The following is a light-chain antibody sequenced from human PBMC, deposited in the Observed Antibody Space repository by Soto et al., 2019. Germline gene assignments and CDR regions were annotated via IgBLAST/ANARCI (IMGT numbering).Light chain of an antibody. J-gene: IGKJ5*01. CDR1: QSVSSN. CDR3: QQRDSWPIT. Sequence: EIVMTQSPATLSVSPWERATLSCRASQSVSSNLAWYQQKPGQAPRLLIYGASTRATGIPARFSGSGSGTDFTLTISSLEPEDFAVYYCQQRDSWPITFGQGTRLEIK. CDR2: GAS. V-gene: IGKV3-15*01.